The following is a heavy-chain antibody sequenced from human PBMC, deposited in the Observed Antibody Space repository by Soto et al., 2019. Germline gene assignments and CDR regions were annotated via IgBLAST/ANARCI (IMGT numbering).Heavy chain of an antibody. CDR3: SRDAPGVAPY. V-gene: IGHV4-31*01. J-gene: IGHJ4*02. CDR2: IDYRGTT. CDR1: GGSIIDGQTY. Sequence: QVQLQESGPGLVKPSQTLSLTCTVSGGSIIDGQTYLNWIRQHPERGLEWMGYIDYRGTTNYSPALKSPILISIDTSKIQFSLRLTSVTAADTSVYYCSRDAPGVAPYWGQGTLVTVSS. D-gene: IGHD2-15*01.